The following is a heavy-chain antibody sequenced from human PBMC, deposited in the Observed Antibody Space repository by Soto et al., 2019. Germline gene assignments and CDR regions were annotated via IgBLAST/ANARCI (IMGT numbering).Heavy chain of an antibody. V-gene: IGHV3-53*01. CDR3: ARVVVVTAIWGTYYFDY. CDR2: IYSGGST. J-gene: IGHJ4*02. Sequence: GGSLRLSCAASGFTVSSNYMSWVRQAPGKGLEWVSVIYSGGSTYYADSVKGRFTISRDNSKNTLYLQMNSLRAEDTAVYYCARVVVVTAIWGTYYFDYWGQGTLVTVSS. D-gene: IGHD2-21*02. CDR1: GFTVSSNY.